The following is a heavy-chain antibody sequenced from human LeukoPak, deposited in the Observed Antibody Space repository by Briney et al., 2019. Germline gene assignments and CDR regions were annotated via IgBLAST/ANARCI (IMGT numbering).Heavy chain of an antibody. CDR2: ISGSGGST. V-gene: IGHV3-23*01. CDR1: GFTFSSYA. J-gene: IGHJ6*02. CDR3: AKRELPHFYYYYGMDV. D-gene: IGHD1-26*01. Sequence: GGSLRLSCAASGFTFSSYAMSWVRQAPGKGLEWVSAISGSGGSTYYADSVKGRFTISRDDSKNTLYLQMNSLRAEDTAVYYCAKRELPHFYYYYGMDVWGQGTTVTVSS.